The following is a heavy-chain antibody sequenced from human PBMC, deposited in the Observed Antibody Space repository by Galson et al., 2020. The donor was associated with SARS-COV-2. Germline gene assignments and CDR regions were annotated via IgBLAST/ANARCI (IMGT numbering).Heavy chain of an antibody. CDR1: GYTFTSYH. Sequence: ASVLVSCRASGYTFTSYHLHWVRRAPGQRLEWLGVINPRSATTTYAQTFQGRVTMTRDTSTSTVYMDLSSLGSEDTAVYYCARDREYTFGPVDYWGQGTLVTVSS. V-gene: IGHV1-46*01. CDR3: ARDREYTFGPVDY. D-gene: IGHD5-18*01. CDR2: INPRSATT. J-gene: IGHJ4*02.